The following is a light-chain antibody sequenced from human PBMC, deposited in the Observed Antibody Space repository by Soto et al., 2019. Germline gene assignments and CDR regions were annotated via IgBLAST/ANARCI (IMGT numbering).Light chain of an antibody. CDR2: KND. Sequence: QLVLTQPPSASGAPGQMVTISCSGSSSNIGSSFVYWYKQFPGTAPKLLIYKNDQRPSGVTDRFSGSKSGTSASLAISGLGSEDEAEYCGAACDDSLSGYVAFGGGTQLTVL. J-gene: IGLJ7*01. V-gene: IGLV1-47*01. CDR1: SSNIGSSF. CDR3: AACDDSLSGYVA.